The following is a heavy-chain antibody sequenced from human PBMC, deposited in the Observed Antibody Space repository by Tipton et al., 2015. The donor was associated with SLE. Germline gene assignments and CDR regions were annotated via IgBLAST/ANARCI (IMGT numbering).Heavy chain of an antibody. V-gene: IGHV4-59*08. CDR1: TGAISIYY. CDR2: IYYTGST. Sequence: LRLSCTVSTGAISIYYWSWIRQPPGKGLEWIGYIYYTGSTHYNPSLESRVTLSVDTSKNQFSLNLAPVTAADTAIYYCARHSGSPYYFDFWGQGTLVTVPS. J-gene: IGHJ4*02. D-gene: IGHD1-26*01. CDR3: ARHSGSPYYFDF.